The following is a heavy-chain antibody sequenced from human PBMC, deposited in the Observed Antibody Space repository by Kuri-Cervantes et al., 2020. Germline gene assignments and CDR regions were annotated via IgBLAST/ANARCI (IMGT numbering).Heavy chain of an antibody. CDR2: INSDGSST. Sequence: GESLKISCAASGFTFSSYWMHWVRQAPGKGLVWVSRINSDGSSTSYADSVKGRFTISRDNAKNSLYLQMNSLRAEDTALYYCAKERGYGGNRGILDYWGQGTLVTVSS. V-gene: IGHV3-74*01. CDR1: GFTFSSYW. CDR3: AKERGYGGNRGILDY. D-gene: IGHD4-23*01. J-gene: IGHJ4*02.